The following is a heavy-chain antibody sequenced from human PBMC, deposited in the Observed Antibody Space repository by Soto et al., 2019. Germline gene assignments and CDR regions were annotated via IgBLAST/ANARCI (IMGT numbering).Heavy chain of an antibody. CDR2: INQDGSER. Sequence: PGGSLRLSXAASGFNFGNSWMDWVRQAPGKGLEWVANINQDGSERHYVDSVKGRFTISRDNAKNSLYLQMSSLTAEDSALYYCSTSLDYWGQGTQVTVSS. CDR1: GFNFGNSW. CDR3: STSLDY. J-gene: IGHJ4*02. V-gene: IGHV3-7*01.